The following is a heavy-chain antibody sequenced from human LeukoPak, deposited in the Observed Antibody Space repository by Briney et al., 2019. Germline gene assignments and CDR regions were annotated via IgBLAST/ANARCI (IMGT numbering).Heavy chain of an antibody. Sequence: ESPTLSCKGSGYSFTSYWIGWVRQMPGKGLEWMGVIYPGDSDTRYSPSFQGQVTISADKSISTAYLQWSSLKASDTAMYYCARLATSESVGYYYYMDVWGKGTTVTISS. J-gene: IGHJ6*03. CDR2: IYPGDSDT. D-gene: IGHD3-10*01. CDR3: ARLATSESVGYYYYMDV. CDR1: GYSFTSYW. V-gene: IGHV5-51*01.